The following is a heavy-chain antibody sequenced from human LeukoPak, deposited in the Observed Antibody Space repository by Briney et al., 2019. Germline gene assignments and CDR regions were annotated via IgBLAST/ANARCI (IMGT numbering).Heavy chain of an antibody. D-gene: IGHD3-22*01. CDR3: ARDKKHGYGRSSAH. J-gene: IGHJ1*01. V-gene: IGHV4-59*01. Sequence: PSETVSVICTVSGDSISTYHWNWIGKPPGKGLEWIGYMQSTGNNKYNPSLRSRVTMFIATSKSQVALILSSVTAADTAVYYCARDKKHGYGRSSAHWGHGAPGSPS. CDR2: MQSTGNN. CDR1: GDSISTYH.